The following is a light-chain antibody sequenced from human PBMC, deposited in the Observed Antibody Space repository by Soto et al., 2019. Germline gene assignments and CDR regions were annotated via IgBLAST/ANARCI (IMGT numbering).Light chain of an antibody. CDR2: DAS. CDR1: QSVSSY. CDR3: QQRSNWRIT. Sequence: EIVLTQSPATLSLSPGERATLSCRASQSVSSYLAWYQQKPGQAPRLLIYDASNRATGIPARFSGSGSGTDFTLTISSLEPEEFAVYYCQQRSNWRITFGQGTLLEIK. V-gene: IGKV3-11*01. J-gene: IGKJ5*01.